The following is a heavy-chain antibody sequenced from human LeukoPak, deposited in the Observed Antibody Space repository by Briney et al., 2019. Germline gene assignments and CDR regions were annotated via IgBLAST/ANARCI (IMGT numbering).Heavy chain of an antibody. D-gene: IGHD3-3*01. Sequence: GASVKVSCKASGYTFTGYYMHWVRQAPGQGLEWMGWINPNGGGTNYAQKFQGRVTMIRDTSISTAYMELSRLRSDDTAVYYCARVALEWLDAGRKGLDYWGQGTLVTVSP. CDR1: GYTFTGYY. V-gene: IGHV1-2*02. CDR3: ARVALEWLDAGRKGLDY. J-gene: IGHJ4*02. CDR2: INPNGGGT.